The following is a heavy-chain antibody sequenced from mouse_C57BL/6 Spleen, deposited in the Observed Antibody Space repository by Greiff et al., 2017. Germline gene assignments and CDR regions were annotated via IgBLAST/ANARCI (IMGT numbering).Heavy chain of an antibody. D-gene: IGHD2-1*01. V-gene: IGHV5-17*01. CDR3: AMEELQYYAMDY. J-gene: IGHJ4*01. Sequence: EVMLVESGGGLVKPGGSLKLSCAASGFTFSDYGMHWVRQAPEKGLEWVAYISSGSSTIYYADTVKGRFTISRDNAKNTLFLQMTSLRSEDTAMYYCAMEELQYYAMDYWGQGTSVTVSS. CDR1: GFTFSDYG. CDR2: ISSGSSTI.